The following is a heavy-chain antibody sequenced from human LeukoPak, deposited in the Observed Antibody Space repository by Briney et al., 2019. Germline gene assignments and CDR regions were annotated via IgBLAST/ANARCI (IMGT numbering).Heavy chain of an antibody. Sequence: SETLSLTCTVPGGSISSYYWGWIRQPPGKGLEWIGSIYYSGSTYYNPSLKSRVTISVDTSKNQFSLKLSSVTAADTAVYYCARHPDFDYWGQGTLVTVSS. J-gene: IGHJ4*02. CDR1: GGSISSYY. CDR3: ARHPDFDY. V-gene: IGHV4-39*01. CDR2: IYYSGST.